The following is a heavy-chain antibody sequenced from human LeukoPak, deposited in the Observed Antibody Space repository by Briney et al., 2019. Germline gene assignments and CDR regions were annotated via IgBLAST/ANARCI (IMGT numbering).Heavy chain of an antibody. CDR2: IYYSGST. Sequence: SETLSLTCTVSGGSISSYYWSWIRQPPGKGLEWIGYIYYSGSTIYNPSLKSRVTISVDTSKNQFSLKLSSVTAADTAVYYCARDTRLFGPSTYNWFDPWGQGTLVTVSS. CDR1: GGSISSYY. D-gene: IGHD3/OR15-3a*01. CDR3: ARDTRLFGPSTYNWFDP. V-gene: IGHV4-59*01. J-gene: IGHJ5*02.